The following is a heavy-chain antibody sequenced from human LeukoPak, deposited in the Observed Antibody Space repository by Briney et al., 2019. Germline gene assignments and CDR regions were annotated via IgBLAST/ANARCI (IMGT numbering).Heavy chain of an antibody. D-gene: IGHD1-7*01. J-gene: IGHJ2*01. CDR2: IYYSGST. CDR1: GGSISSYY. Sequence: PSETLSLTCTVSGGSISSYYWSWIRQPPGKGLEWIGYIYYSGSTNYNPSLKSRVTISVDTSKNQFSLKLSFVTAADTAVYYCARGGGTSSFDLWGRGTLVTVSS. CDR3: ARGGGTSSFDL. V-gene: IGHV4-59*01.